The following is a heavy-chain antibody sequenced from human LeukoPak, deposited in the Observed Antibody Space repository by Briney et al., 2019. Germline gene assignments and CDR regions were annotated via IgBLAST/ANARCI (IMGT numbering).Heavy chain of an antibody. D-gene: IGHD3-22*01. CDR3: ARVVDFYDSGGYYSPYWYFDL. V-gene: IGHV1-2*02. CDR2: INPNSGGT. J-gene: IGHJ2*01. CDR1: GYTFTGYY. Sequence: ASVKVSCKASGYTFTGYYIHWVRQAPGQGLEWMGWINPNSGGTNYAQRFQGRVTMTRDTSISTAYMGLSWLRSDDTAVYYCARVVDFYDSGGYYSPYWYFDLWGRGTLVTVSS.